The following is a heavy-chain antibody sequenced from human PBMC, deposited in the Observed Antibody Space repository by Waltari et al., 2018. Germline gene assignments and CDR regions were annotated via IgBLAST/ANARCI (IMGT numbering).Heavy chain of an antibody. CDR3: ARGAAASTPA. CDR1: GGSISSYY. D-gene: IGHD6-13*01. CDR2: IYYSGST. J-gene: IGHJ5*02. V-gene: IGHV4-59*01. Sequence: QVQLQESGPALVKPSETLSLTCTVSGGSISSYYWRWIRQPPGKGLEWIGYIYYSGSTNYNPSLKSRVTISVDTSKNQFSLKLSSVTAADTAVYYCARGAAASTPAWGQGTLVTVSS.